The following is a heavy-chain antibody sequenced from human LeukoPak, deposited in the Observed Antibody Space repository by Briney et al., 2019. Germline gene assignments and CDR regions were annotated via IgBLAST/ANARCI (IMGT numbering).Heavy chain of an antibody. CDR1: GFTVSSSY. D-gene: IGHD6-13*01. CDR2: ISSAGTT. CDR3: ARDLEAANTYYFDY. Sequence: PGGSLRLSCAASGFTVSSSYMSWVRQAPAKGLEWVSIISSAGTTYYADSVKGRFTISRDNSKNTVYLQANSLRDEDTAVYYCARDLEAANTYYFDYWGQGTMVTVSS. J-gene: IGHJ4*02. V-gene: IGHV3-66*01.